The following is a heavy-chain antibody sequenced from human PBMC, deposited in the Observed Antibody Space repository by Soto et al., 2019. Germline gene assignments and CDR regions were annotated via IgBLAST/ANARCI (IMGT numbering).Heavy chain of an antibody. CDR3: ASPAGYYDFWSGASHAFDI. CDR1: GFTFSSYS. J-gene: IGHJ3*02. D-gene: IGHD3-3*01. CDR2: ISSSSSYI. V-gene: IGHV3-21*01. Sequence: GGSLRLSXAASGFTFSSYSMNWVRQAPGKGLDWVSSISSSSSYIYYADSVKGRFTISRDNAKNSLYLQMNSLRAEDTAVYYCASPAGYYDFWSGASHAFDIWGQGTMVTVSS.